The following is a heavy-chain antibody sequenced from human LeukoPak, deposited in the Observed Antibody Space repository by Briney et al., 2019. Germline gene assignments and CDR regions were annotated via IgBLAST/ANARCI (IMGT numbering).Heavy chain of an antibody. V-gene: IGHV3-74*03. CDR1: GFTFSRHW. CDR3: ARAPQYYYDSSGYLTEPFDY. Sequence: GGSLRLSCAASGFTFSRHWMHWVRQSPGKGLVWVSRIKSDGSTTTYADSVKGRFTISRDNAKNTLDLQMNSLRAEDTAVYYCARAPQYYYDSSGYLTEPFDYWGQGTLVTVSS. D-gene: IGHD3-22*01. J-gene: IGHJ4*02. CDR2: IKSDGSTT.